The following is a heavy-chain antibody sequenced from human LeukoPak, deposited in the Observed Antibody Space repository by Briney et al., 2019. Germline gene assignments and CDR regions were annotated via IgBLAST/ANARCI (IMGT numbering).Heavy chain of an antibody. CDR2: INPSGGST. CDR1: GYTFTSYY. Sequence: EASVKVSCKASGYTFTSYYMHWVRQAPGQGLEWMGIINPSGGSTSYAQRFQGRVTMTTDTSTSTAYMELRSLRSDDTAVYYCARDQVMITFGGVSGGSWFDPWGQGTLVTVSS. D-gene: IGHD3-16*01. CDR3: ARDQVMITFGGVSGGSWFDP. J-gene: IGHJ5*02. V-gene: IGHV1-46*01.